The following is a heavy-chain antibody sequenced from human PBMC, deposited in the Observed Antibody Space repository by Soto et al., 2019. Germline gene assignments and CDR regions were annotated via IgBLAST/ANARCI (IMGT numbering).Heavy chain of an antibody. Sequence: QVQLQESGPGLVKPSQTLSLTCTVSGGSISSGGYYWSWIRQHPGKGLEWIGYIYYSGSTYYNPSLKSRVTISVDTSKTQFSLKLSSVTAADTAVYYCARVLGPVVPAAIDYWGQGTLVTVSS. CDR2: IYYSGST. V-gene: IGHV4-31*03. D-gene: IGHD2-2*01. CDR3: ARVLGPVVPAAIDY. CDR1: GGSISSGGYY. J-gene: IGHJ4*02.